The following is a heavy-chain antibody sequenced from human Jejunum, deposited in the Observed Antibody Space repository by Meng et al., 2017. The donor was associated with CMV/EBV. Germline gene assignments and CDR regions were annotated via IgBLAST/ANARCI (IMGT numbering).Heavy chain of an antibody. V-gene: IGHV1-69*05. J-gene: IGHJ4*02. CDR3: TMYQNWGETDY. CDR1: GGTFNSST. Sequence: SCQAFGGTFNSSTIFWVRHAPGQGLQSLGGIIPIFGTSHYAQKFQGRVTITTDESTSTVYMELNSLRSDDTALYYCTMYQNWGETDYWGQGTLVTVSS. CDR2: IIPIFGTS. D-gene: IGHD7-27*01.